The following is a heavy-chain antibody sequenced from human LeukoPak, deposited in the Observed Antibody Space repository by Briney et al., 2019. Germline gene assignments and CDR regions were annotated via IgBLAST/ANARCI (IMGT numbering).Heavy chain of an antibody. CDR2: IYSSGST. D-gene: IGHD6-19*01. Sequence: SETLSLTCTVSGGSISSGCYYWSWIRQPAGKGLEWIGHIYSSGSTNYSPSLKSRVTISLDTSKNQFSLKLGSVTAADTAVYYCARHHSGWYLDDYWGQGTLVTVSS. J-gene: IGHJ4*02. CDR3: ARHHSGWYLDDY. CDR1: GGSISSGCYY. V-gene: IGHV4-61*09.